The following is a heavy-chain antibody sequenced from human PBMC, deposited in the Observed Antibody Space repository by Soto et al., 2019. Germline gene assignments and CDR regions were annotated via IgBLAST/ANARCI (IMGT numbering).Heavy chain of an antibody. CDR1: GFTFSSYG. CDR2: ISYDGSNK. J-gene: IGHJ6*02. Sequence: PGGSLRLSCAASGFTFSSYGMHWVRQAPGKGLEWVAVISYDGSNKYYADSVKGRFTISRDNSKNTLYLQMNSLRAEDTAVYYCAKDLMGSGWYVVPIGYYGMDVWGQGTTVTVSS. V-gene: IGHV3-30*18. CDR3: AKDLMGSGWYVVPIGYYGMDV. D-gene: IGHD6-19*01.